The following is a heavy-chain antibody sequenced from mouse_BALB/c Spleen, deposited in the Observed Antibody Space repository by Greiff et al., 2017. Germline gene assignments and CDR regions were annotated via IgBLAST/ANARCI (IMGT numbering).Heavy chain of an antibody. Sequence: EVQGVESGGGLVQPGGSLKLSCAASGFTFSSYTMSWVRQTPEKRLEWVAYISNGGGSTYYPDTVKGRFTISRDNAKNTLYLQMSSLKSEDTAMYYCARKSSQYYFDYWGQGTTLTVSS. CDR3: ARKSSQYYFDY. V-gene: IGHV5-12-2*01. J-gene: IGHJ2*01. D-gene: IGHD1-1*01. CDR1: GFTFSSYT. CDR2: ISNGGGST.